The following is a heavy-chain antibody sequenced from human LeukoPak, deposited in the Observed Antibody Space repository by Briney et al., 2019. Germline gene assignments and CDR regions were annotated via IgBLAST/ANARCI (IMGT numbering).Heavy chain of an antibody. D-gene: IGHD3-10*01. CDR2: ISGSGGST. CDR1: GFSLSSNG. J-gene: IGHJ4*02. Sequence: GGTLRLSCVASGFSLSSNGMSWVRQAPGKGLEWVSVISGSGGSTYYVDSVQGRFTISRDNSKNTLFLQMDSLRAEDTAVYYCAKGGFGRPFDYWGQGTLVTVSS. CDR3: AKGGFGRPFDY. V-gene: IGHV3-23*01.